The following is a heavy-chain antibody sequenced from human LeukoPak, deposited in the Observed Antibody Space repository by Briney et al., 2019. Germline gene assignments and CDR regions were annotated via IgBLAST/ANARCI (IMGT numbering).Heavy chain of an antibody. V-gene: IGHV3-7*01. J-gene: IGHJ4*02. Sequence: GGSLRLSCAGSGFPFSSYWMTWVRQAPGKGLEWVANINQDGSEKSYVDSVRGRFTISRDNAKNSLYLQMNSLRAEDTAVYYCARDPGYGDYDYWGQGTLVTVSS. CDR1: GFPFSSYW. D-gene: IGHD4-17*01. CDR2: INQDGSEK. CDR3: ARDPGYGDYDY.